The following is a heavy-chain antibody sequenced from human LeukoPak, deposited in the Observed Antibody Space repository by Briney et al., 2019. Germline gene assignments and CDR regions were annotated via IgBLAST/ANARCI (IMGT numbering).Heavy chain of an antibody. CDR2: INPNSGGT. CDR3: ARDSSSSFFGGGGGGPDY. J-gene: IGHJ4*02. V-gene: IGHV1-2*02. D-gene: IGHD6-6*01. Sequence: ASVKVSCKASGYTFTGYYMHWVRQAPGQGLEWMGWINPNSGGTNYAQKFQGRVTMTRDTSISTAYMELSRLRSDDTAVYYCARDSSSSFFGGGGGGPDYWGQGTLVTVSS. CDR1: GYTFTGYY.